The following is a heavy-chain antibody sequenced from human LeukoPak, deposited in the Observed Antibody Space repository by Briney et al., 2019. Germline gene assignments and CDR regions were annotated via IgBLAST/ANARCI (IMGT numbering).Heavy chain of an antibody. CDR3: ARDSAYGGNSRYFDY. J-gene: IGHJ4*03. Sequence: SVKVSCKASGGTFSSYAISWVRQAPGQGLEWMGRIIPIFGIANYAQKVQGRVTITADKSTSTAYMELSSLRSEDTAVYYCARDSAYGGNSRYFDYWGQGTLVTVSS. V-gene: IGHV1-69*04. CDR1: GGTFSSYA. CDR2: IIPIFGIA. D-gene: IGHD4-23*01.